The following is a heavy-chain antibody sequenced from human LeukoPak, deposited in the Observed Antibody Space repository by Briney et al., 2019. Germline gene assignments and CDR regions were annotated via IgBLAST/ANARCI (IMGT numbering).Heavy chain of an antibody. Sequence: PGRSPRLSCAASGFTFSSYGMHWVRQAPGKGLEWVAVISYDGSNKYYADSVKGRFTISRDNSKNTLYLQMNSLRAEDTAVYYCAKQQWLGYFDYWGQGTLVTVSS. J-gene: IGHJ4*02. CDR1: GFTFSSYG. CDR3: AKQQWLGYFDY. V-gene: IGHV3-30*18. D-gene: IGHD6-19*01. CDR2: ISYDGSNK.